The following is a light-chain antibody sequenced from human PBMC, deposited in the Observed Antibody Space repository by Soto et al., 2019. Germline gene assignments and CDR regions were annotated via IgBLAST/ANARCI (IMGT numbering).Light chain of an antibody. CDR2: GAS. J-gene: IGKJ2*01. CDR1: QTISSN. CDR3: QQYDHWPYT. Sequence: EIVMTQSPATMSVSPGERATLSCRASQTISSNLAWHQQKPGQAPRLLIYGASARATGVPARFSGSGSGTEFTLPISSLQSEDCAVYYCQQYDHWPYTFGQGTKLEIK. V-gene: IGKV3-15*01.